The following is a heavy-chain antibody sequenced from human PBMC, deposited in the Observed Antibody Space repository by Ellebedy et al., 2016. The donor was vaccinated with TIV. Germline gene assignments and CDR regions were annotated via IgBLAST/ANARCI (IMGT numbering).Heavy chain of an antibody. CDR1: GFTFSPYA. CDR2: IYSGGST. CDR3: ARGAGNDFVWGSYRHRPFDS. V-gene: IGHV3-53*01. Sequence: GESLKISCAASGFTFSPYAMNWVRQAPGKGLECISIIYSGGSTYYADSLEGRFTISRDNSKNTLYLQMDRLRAEDTAVYYCARGAGNDFVWGSYRHRPFDSWGQGTLVTVSS. J-gene: IGHJ4*02. D-gene: IGHD3-16*02.